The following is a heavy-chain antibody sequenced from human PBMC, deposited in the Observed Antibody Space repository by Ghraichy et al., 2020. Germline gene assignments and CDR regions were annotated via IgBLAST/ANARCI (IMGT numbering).Heavy chain of an antibody. CDR2: IYYSGST. D-gene: IGHD3-16*01. CDR1: GGSISSSSYY. Sequence: SETLSLTCTVSGGSISSSSYYWGWIRQPPGKGLEWIGSIYYSGSTYYNPSLKSRVTISVDTSKNQFSLKLSSVTAADTAVYYCARRRSRGIPSFDYWGQGTLVTVSS. V-gene: IGHV4-39*01. CDR3: ARRRSRGIPSFDY. J-gene: IGHJ4*02.